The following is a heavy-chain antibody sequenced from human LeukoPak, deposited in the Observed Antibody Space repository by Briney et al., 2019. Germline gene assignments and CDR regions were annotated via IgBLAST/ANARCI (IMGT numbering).Heavy chain of an antibody. CDR1: GFTFSSYS. J-gene: IGHJ4*02. V-gene: IGHV3-21*01. CDR3: ARDSIVATMPDY. CDR2: ISSSSSYI. D-gene: IGHD5-12*01. Sequence: GGSLRLSCAASGFTFSSYSMNWVRQAPGKGLEWVSSISSSSSYIYYADSVKGRFTISRDNAKNSLYLQMNSLRAEDTAVYYCARDSIVATMPDYWGQGTLVTVSS.